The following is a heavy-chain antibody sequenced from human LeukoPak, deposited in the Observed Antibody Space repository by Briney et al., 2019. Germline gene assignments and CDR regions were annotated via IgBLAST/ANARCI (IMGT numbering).Heavy chain of an antibody. CDR2: IYSYNGNT. D-gene: IGHD4-17*01. Sequence: GASVKVSCKASGYTFTSYGISWVRQAPGQGLEWMGWIYSYNGNTNYAQKFQGRVTMTTDTSTSIAYVELRSLTSDDTAVYYCARLKNDGDYCYWGQGTLVTVSS. J-gene: IGHJ4*02. CDR3: ARLKNDGDYCY. CDR1: GYTFTSYG. V-gene: IGHV1-18*01.